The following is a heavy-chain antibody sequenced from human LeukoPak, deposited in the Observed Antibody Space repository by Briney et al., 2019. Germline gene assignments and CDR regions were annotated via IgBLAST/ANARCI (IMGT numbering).Heavy chain of an antibody. V-gene: IGHV4-39*01. CDR2: IYFSGRT. Sequence: SETLSLTCSVSGDSDSRSDSYWDWIRQPPGKGLEWIGTIYFSGRTYYSPSLKSRVTMSVDPSNNQFSLNLRSVTAADTAVYYCARRRYYDGSGYLEWGQGTLLSVSS. CDR1: GDSDSRSDSY. J-gene: IGHJ1*01. D-gene: IGHD3-22*01. CDR3: ARRRYYDGSGYLE.